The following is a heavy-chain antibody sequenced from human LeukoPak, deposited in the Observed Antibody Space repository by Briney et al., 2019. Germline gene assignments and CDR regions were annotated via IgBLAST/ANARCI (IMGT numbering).Heavy chain of an antibody. D-gene: IGHD2-15*01. V-gene: IGHV3-21*01. J-gene: IGHJ4*02. Sequence: AGGSLRLSCAASGFTFSSYAMSWVRQAPGKGLEWVSSISSSSSYIYYADSVKGRFTISRDNAKNSLYLQMNSLRAEDTAVYYCARDILVVVAALDYWGQGTLVTVSS. CDR1: GFTFSSYA. CDR3: ARDILVVVAALDY. CDR2: ISSSSSYI.